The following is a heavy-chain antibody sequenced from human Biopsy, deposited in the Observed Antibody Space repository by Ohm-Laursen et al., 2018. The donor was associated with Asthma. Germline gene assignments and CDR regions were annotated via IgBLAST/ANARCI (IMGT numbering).Heavy chain of an antibody. CDR1: GFTFADYA. J-gene: IGHJ4*02. CDR3: AKGEWELLEANFDY. CDR2: ISWNSGSI. Sequence: SLRLSCSASGFTFADYAMHWVRQAPGKGLEWVSGISWNSGSIGYADSVKGRFTISRDNAKNSLYLQMNSLRAEDTALYYCAKGEWELLEANFDYWGQGTLVTVSS. V-gene: IGHV3-9*01. D-gene: IGHD1-26*01.